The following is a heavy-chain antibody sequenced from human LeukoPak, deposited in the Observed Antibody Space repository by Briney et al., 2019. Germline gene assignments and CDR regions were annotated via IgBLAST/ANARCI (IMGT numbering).Heavy chain of an antibody. Sequence: GGSLRLSCAASGFTFSSYSMNWVRQAPGKGLEWVSSISNSSSHIYYADSVKGRFTISRDNAKNSLYLQMNSLSPEDTAVYYCAKDRDAWSLNWFDPSGQGTLVTVSS. J-gene: IGHJ5*02. V-gene: IGHV3-21*04. CDR1: GFTFSSYS. D-gene: IGHD2-2*01. CDR3: AKDRDAWSLNWFDP. CDR2: ISNSSSHI.